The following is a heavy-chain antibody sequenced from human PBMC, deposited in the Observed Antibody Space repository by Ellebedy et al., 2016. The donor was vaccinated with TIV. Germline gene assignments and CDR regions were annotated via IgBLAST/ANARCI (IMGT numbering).Heavy chain of an antibody. V-gene: IGHV1-3*01. Sequence: AASVKVSCKASGYAFTHYGLHWVRQARGQGLEWMAWSNGCDGYPKYSWKFQGRVSFTRDTSATTAYMELSSLTSEDTAVYYCARSGDAWGIDFWGQGTLVTVSS. CDR1: GYAFTHYG. J-gene: IGHJ4*02. CDR2: SNGCDGYP. CDR3: ARSGDAWGIDF. D-gene: IGHD3-16*01.